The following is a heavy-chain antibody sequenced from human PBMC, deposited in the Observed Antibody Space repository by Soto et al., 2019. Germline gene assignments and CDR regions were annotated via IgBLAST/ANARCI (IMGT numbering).Heavy chain of an antibody. D-gene: IGHD6-6*01. CDR2: VNPSYGDT. CDR1: GYTFTFYY. J-gene: IGHJ5*01. Sequence: QVQLVQSGAEVRKPGASVRISCKASGYTFTFYYIHWVRQAPGQGLEWMGTVNPSYGDTAYSQKFQGRVTLTRDTSTTTVYMDLSSLRSEDTDVYFCARGSEVASRQLFDFWGQGSLVSVSS. CDR3: ARGSEVASRQLFDF. V-gene: IGHV1-46*01.